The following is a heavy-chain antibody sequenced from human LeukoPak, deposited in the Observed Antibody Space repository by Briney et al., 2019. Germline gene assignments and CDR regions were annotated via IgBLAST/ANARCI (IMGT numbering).Heavy chain of an antibody. CDR1: GFTFSSYG. CDR2: IRYDGSNK. Sequence: GGSLRLSCAASGFTFSSYGMHWVRQAPGKGLEWVAFIRYDGSNKYYADSVKGRFAISRDNSKNTLYLQMNSLRAEDTAVYYCARVAPPENWFDPWGQGTLVTVSS. D-gene: IGHD2-2*01. CDR3: ARVAPPENWFDP. J-gene: IGHJ5*02. V-gene: IGHV3-30*02.